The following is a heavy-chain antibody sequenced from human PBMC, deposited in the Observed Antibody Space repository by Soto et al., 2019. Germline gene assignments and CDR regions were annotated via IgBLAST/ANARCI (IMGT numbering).Heavy chain of an antibody. CDR1: GFTFSNYA. Sequence: GSLRLSCAASGFTFSNYAISWVRQAPGKGLEWVSIISGSGDTPYYADSVKGRFTISRDNSRNTLYLQMNSLRAGDSAKYYCVKEGTSGLYYFDYWGPGTLVTVSS. V-gene: IGHV3-23*01. CDR3: VKEGTSGLYYFDY. J-gene: IGHJ4*02. CDR2: ISGSGDTP. D-gene: IGHD6-19*01.